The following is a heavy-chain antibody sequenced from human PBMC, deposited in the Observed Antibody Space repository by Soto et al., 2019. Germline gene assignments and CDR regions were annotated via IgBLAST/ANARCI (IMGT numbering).Heavy chain of an antibody. Sequence: QVQLVQSGAEVKKPGASVKVSCKASGNIFTNHGITWVRQAPGQGLEWMGWISANTGNANYAQKLQGRVTMTIDTSTRTAYMDLRSLMSGDTAVYFCATAYYYDSSGSEPYYFDYWGQGPLVTVSS. CDR1: GNIFTNHG. CDR3: ATAYYYDSSGSEPYYFDY. D-gene: IGHD3-22*01. V-gene: IGHV1-18*04. CDR2: ISANTGNA. J-gene: IGHJ4*02.